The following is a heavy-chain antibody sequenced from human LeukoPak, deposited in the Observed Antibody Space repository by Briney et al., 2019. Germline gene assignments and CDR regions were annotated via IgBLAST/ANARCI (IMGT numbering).Heavy chain of an antibody. D-gene: IGHD3-22*01. CDR2: ISAYNGNT. V-gene: IGHV1-18*01. CDR3: AREANDDSSGYYYFDY. J-gene: IGHJ4*02. Sequence: ASVKVSCKASGYTFTSYGISWVRQAPGQGLEWMGWISAYNGNTTYAQKLQGRVTMTTDTSTSTAYMELRSLRSDDTAVYYCAREANDDSSGYYYFDYWGQGTLVTVSS. CDR1: GYTFTSYG.